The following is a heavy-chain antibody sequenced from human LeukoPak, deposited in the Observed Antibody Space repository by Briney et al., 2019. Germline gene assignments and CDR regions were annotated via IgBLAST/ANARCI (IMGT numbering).Heavy chain of an antibody. CDR2: IYYSGST. V-gene: IGHV4-39*01. CDR1: GGSISSSSYY. CDR3: ARRYHYDSSGYYPFDY. Sequence: PSETLSLTCTVSGGSISSSSYYWGWIRQPPGKGLEWIGSIYYSGSTYYNPSLKSRVTISVDTSKNQCSLKLSSVTAADTAVYYCARRYHYDSSGYYPFDYWGQGTLVTVSS. D-gene: IGHD3-22*01. J-gene: IGHJ4*02.